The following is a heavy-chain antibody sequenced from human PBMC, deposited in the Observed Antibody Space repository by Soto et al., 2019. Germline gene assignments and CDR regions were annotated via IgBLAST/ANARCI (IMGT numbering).Heavy chain of an antibody. CDR1: SVSNAW. Sequence: SVSNAWMNWVRQAPGKGLEWVGRIKSKTDGGTTDYAAPVKGRFTISRDDSKNTLYLQMNSPKTEDTAVYYCTSPNYYDSSGLDYWGQGTLVTVSS. CDR2: IKSKTDGGTT. D-gene: IGHD3-22*01. V-gene: IGHV3-15*07. CDR3: TSPNYYDSSGLDY. J-gene: IGHJ4*02.